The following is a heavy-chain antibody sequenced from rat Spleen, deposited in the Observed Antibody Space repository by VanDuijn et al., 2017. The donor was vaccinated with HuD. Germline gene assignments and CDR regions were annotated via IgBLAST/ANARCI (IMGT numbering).Heavy chain of an antibody. V-gene: IGHV5S10*01. D-gene: IGHD1-9*01. J-gene: IGHJ2*01. Sequence: EVQLVESGGGLVQPGRSLKLSCAASGFTFSNYNMAWVRQAPKKGLEWVATIIYDGSRTYYRDSVKGRFTISRDNAKSTLYLQMDSLRSEDTATYYCTTPRDTAGIPPWRQGVMVTVSS. CDR1: GFTFSNYN. CDR2: IIYDGSRT. CDR3: TTPRDTAGIPP.